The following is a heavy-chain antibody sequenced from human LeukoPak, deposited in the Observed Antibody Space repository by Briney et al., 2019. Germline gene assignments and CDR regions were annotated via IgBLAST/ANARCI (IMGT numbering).Heavy chain of an antibody. V-gene: IGHV1-69*13. D-gene: IGHD4-17*01. CDR3: ARDRATVTADY. Sequence: SVKVSCKASGGTFSSYAIGWVRQAPGQGLEWMGGIIPIFGTANYAQKFQGRVTITADESTSTAYMELSSLRSEDTAVYYCARDRATVTADYCGQGTLVTVSS. J-gene: IGHJ4*02. CDR1: GGTFSSYA. CDR2: IIPIFGTA.